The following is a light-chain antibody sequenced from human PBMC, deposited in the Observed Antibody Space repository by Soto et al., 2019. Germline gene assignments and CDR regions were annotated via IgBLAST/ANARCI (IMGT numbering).Light chain of an antibody. CDR3: QQYGSSPPT. V-gene: IGKV3-20*01. CDR1: QNIRGN. J-gene: IGKJ1*01. CDR2: DAS. Sequence: EIVMTQSPATLSVSPGERATLSCRASQNIRGNLAWYQQKPGHPPTLLVSDASTRATGTPDRFSGSGSGTDFTLTINRLEPEDFALYYCQQYGSSPPTFGQGTKVDIK.